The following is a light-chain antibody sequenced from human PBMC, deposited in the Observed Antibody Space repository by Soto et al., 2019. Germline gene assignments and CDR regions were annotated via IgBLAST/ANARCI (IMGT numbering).Light chain of an antibody. CDR1: QSVSRY. J-gene: IGKJ2*01. Sequence: EIVLTQSPATLSVSPGERATLSCRASQSVSRYLAWFQQKPGQAPRLLIYGVSNRATGIPARFSGSGSGTDFTLTISSLEPEDFAVYYCQQRSNWGMYTFGQGTKLEIK. V-gene: IGKV3-11*01. CDR2: GVS. CDR3: QQRSNWGMYT.